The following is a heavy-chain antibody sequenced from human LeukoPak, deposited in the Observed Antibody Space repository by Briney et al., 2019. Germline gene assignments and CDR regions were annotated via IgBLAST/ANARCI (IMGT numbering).Heavy chain of an antibody. CDR2: ISYDGSNK. V-gene: IGHV3-30*04. Sequence: GGSLRLSCAASGFTFGSYAMHWVRQAPGKGLEWVAVISYDGSNKYYADSVKGRFTISRDNSKNTLYLQMNSLRAEDTAVYYCARDSNRGYYYYYYMDVWGKGTTVTVSS. CDR3: ARDSNRGYYYYYYMDV. CDR1: GFTFGSYA. D-gene: IGHD1-14*01. J-gene: IGHJ6*03.